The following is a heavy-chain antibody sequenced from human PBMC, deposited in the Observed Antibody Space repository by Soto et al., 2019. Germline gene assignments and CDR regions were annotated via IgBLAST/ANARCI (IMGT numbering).Heavy chain of an antibody. D-gene: IGHD3-9*01. Sequence: QLQLQESGPGLVKPSETLSLTCTVSGGSISSSSYYWGWIRQPPGKGLEWIGSIYYSGSTYYNPSLKSRVTISVDTSKNQFSLKLSSVTAADTAVYYCARQPRILTGYSVHFDYWGQGTLVTVSS. CDR1: GGSISSSSYY. V-gene: IGHV4-39*01. J-gene: IGHJ4*02. CDR3: ARQPRILTGYSVHFDY. CDR2: IYYSGST.